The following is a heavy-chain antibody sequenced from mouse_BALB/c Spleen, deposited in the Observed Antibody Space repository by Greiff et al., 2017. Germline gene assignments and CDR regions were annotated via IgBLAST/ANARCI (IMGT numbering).Heavy chain of an antibody. Sequence: EVKLMESGGGLVQPKGSLKLSCAASGFTFNTYAMNWVRQAPGKGLEWVARIRSKSNNYATYYADSVKDRFTISRDDSQSMLYLQMNNLKTEDTAMYYCVRVYYRYDAMDYWGQGTSVTVSS. V-gene: IGHV10-1*02. CDR2: IRSKSNNYAT. J-gene: IGHJ4*01. CDR1: GFTFNTYA. D-gene: IGHD2-14*01. CDR3: VRVYYRYDAMDY.